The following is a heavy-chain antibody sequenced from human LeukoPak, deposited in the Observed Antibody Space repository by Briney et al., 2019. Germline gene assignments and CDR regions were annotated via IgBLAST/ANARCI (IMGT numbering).Heavy chain of an antibody. V-gene: IGHV3-30*18. CDR1: GFTFSSYG. CDR3: AKEGPYSSSWYYFDY. Sequence: GGSLRLSCAASGFTFSSYGMHWVRQAPGKGLEWVAVISYDGSNKYHADSVKGRFTISRDNSKNTLYLQMNSLRAEDTAVYYCAKEGPYSSSWYYFDYWGQGTLVTVSS. J-gene: IGHJ4*02. D-gene: IGHD6-13*01. CDR2: ISYDGSNK.